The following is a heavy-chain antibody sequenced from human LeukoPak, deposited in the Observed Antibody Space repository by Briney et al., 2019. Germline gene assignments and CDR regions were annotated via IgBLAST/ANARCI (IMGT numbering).Heavy chain of an antibody. V-gene: IGHV3-48*01. CDR1: GFTFSSYS. CDR3: ARSSGYRNGMDV. D-gene: IGHD6-13*01. CDR2: ISSSSSTI. Sequence: GGSLRLSCAASGFTFSSYSMNWVRQAPGKGLEWVSYISSSSSTIYYADSVKGRFTISRDNAKNSLYLQMNSLRAEDTAVYYCARSSGYRNGMDVWAKGPRSPSP. J-gene: IGHJ6*02.